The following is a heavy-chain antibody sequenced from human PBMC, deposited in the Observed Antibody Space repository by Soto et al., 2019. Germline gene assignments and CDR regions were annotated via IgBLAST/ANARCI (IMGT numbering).Heavy chain of an antibody. J-gene: IGHJ3*02. Sequence: GGSLRLSCAASGFTFSSYAMSWVRQAPGKGLEWVSAISGSGGSTYYADSVKGRFTISRDNSKNTLYLQMNSLRAEDTAVYYCAKRGSGSYFPSKHDAFDIWGQGTMVTVSS. D-gene: IGHD3-10*01. CDR2: ISGSGGST. CDR1: GFTFSSYA. V-gene: IGHV3-23*01. CDR3: AKRGSGSYFPSKHDAFDI.